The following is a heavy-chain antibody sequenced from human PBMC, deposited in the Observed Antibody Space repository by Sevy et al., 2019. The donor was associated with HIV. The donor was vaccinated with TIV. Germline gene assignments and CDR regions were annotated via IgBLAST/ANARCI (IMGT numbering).Heavy chain of an antibody. CDR2: VTWRGSTA. J-gene: IGHJ3*01. CDR1: GYNFDDFG. V-gene: IGHV3-20*04. Sequence: GGCLRLSCEASGYNFDDFGMNCVRQGPGKGLEWVSGVTWRGSTAGYADSVKGRFTISRDNAKNALYLQLNSLRAGDSALYYCVRGKRRDHTNDAFDLWGQGT. CDR3: VRGKRRDHTNDAFDL. D-gene: IGHD2-21*02.